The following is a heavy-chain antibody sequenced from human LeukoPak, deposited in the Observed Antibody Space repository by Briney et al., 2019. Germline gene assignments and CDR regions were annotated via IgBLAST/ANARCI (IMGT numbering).Heavy chain of an antibody. CDR3: ARAGYSGSYYYFDY. J-gene: IGHJ4*02. CDR1: GGSFSGYY. CDR2: INHSGST. V-gene: IGHV4-34*01. Sequence: SETLSLTCAVYGGSFSGYYWSWIRQPPGKGLEWIGEINHSGSTNYNPSLKSRVTMSVDTSKNQFSLKLSSVTAADTAVYYCARAGYSGSYYYFDYWGQGTLVTVSS. D-gene: IGHD1-26*01.